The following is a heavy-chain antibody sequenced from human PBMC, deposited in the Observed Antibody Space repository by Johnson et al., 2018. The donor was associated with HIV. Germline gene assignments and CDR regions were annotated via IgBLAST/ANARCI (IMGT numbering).Heavy chain of an antibody. CDR3: AKDRGDPMVQGVMYAFDI. CDR1: GFTFSSYA. D-gene: IGHD3-10*01. J-gene: IGHJ3*02. V-gene: IGHV3-48*03. CDR2: ISSSGSTI. Sequence: VQLVESGGGLVKPGGSLRLSCAASGFTFSSYAMHWVRQAPGKGLEWVSYISSSGSTIYYADSVKGRFTISRDNAKNSLSLQMNSLRAEDTAVYYCAKDRGDPMVQGVMYAFDIWGQGTMVTVSS.